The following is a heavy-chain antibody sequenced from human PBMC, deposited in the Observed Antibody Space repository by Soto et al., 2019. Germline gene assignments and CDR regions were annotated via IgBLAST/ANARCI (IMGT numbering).Heavy chain of an antibody. CDR1: GGTLSSYT. Sequence: QVQLVQSGAEVKKPGSSVKVSCKASGGTLSSYTFSWVRQAPDKGLSGRERVIPNLGVTNYAKKFQGRFTIVVDTSTSTAYMELNSLRYEDTAVYYCARDKGYCSDTSCPDFDYWGQGTLVTVSS. V-gene: IGHV1-69*08. J-gene: IGHJ4*02. D-gene: IGHD2-15*01. CDR2: VIPNLGVT. CDR3: ARDKGYCSDTSCPDFDY.